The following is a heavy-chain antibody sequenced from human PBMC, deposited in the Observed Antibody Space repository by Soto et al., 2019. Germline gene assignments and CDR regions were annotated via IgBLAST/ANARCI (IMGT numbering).Heavy chain of an antibody. D-gene: IGHD6-19*01. CDR1: GFSLSTSGMC. CDR3: ARIRNTRGSGWYYFDY. CDR2: IDWDDNK. V-gene: IGHV2-70*01. J-gene: IGHJ4*02. Sequence: SGPTLVNPTQTLTLTCTFSGFSLSTSGMCVSWIRQPPGKALEWLALIDWDDNKYYSTSLKTRLTISKDTSKNQVVLTMTNMDPVDTATYYCARIRNTRGSGWYYFDYWGQGTLVTVYS.